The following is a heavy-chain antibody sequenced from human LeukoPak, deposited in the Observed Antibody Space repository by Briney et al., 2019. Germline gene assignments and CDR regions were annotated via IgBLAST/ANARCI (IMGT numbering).Heavy chain of an antibody. Sequence: GAPVKVSCKASGYTFTSYYMHWVRQAPGQGLEWMGWINPNSGGTNYAQKFQGRVTMTRDTSTSTVYMELSSLRSEDTAVYYCARGLAAYDLLTHYWGQGTLVTVSS. J-gene: IGHJ4*02. CDR3: ARGLAAYDLLTHY. V-gene: IGHV1-2*02. CDR1: GYTFTSYY. D-gene: IGHD3-16*01. CDR2: INPNSGGT.